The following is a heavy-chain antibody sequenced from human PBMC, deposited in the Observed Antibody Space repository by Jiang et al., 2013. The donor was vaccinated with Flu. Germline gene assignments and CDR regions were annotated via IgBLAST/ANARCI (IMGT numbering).Heavy chain of an antibody. D-gene: IGHD6-13*01. J-gene: IGHJ4*02. CDR3: ARRDFYGSSWFFDY. V-gene: IGHV5-51*01. Sequence: SDTRYSPSFRGRVTLSADKSISTAYLQWSSLKASDTAIYYCARRDFYGSSWFFDYWGQGTLVTVSS. CDR2: SDT.